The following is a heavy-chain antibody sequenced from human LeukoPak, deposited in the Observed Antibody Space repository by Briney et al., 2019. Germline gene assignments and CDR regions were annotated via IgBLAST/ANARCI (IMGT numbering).Heavy chain of an antibody. CDR1: GFTFSSYA. J-gene: IGHJ4*02. Sequence: GGSLRLSCAASGFTFSSYAMSWVRQAPGKGLEWVSAISGSGGSTYYADSVKGRFTISRDNSKNTLYLQMNSLRAEDTAVYYCALDGSLNDYFDYWGQGTLVTVSS. V-gene: IGHV3-23*01. CDR2: ISGSGGST. CDR3: ALDGSLNDYFDY. D-gene: IGHD1-26*01.